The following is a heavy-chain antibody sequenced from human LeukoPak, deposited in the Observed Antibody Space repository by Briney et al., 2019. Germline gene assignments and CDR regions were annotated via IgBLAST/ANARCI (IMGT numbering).Heavy chain of an antibody. J-gene: IGHJ4*02. CDR3: TRDGGYSGFDFDY. D-gene: IGHD5-12*01. Sequence: GSLRLSCAASGFSFNFHSMNWVRQAPGKGLEWISYMTASGVTMYAESVYGRFTISRDNDKKSVYLQTISLRVEDTAVYFCTRDGGYSGFDFDYWGQGVLVTVSS. CDR1: GFSFNFHS. V-gene: IGHV3-21*01. CDR2: MTASGVT.